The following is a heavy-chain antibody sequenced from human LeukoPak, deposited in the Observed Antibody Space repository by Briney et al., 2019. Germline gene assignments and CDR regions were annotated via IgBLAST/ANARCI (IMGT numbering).Heavy chain of an antibody. CDR1: GGSISSYY. V-gene: IGHV4-59*12. D-gene: IGHD4-17*01. J-gene: IGHJ3*02. Sequence: SETLSLTCTVSGGSISSYYWSWIRQPPGKGLEWIGYIYYSGSTNYNPSLKSRVTISVDTSKNQFSLKLSSVTAADTAVYYCARLFTDDYGDYNAFDIWGQGTMVTVSS. CDR3: ARLFTDDYGDYNAFDI. CDR2: IYYSGST.